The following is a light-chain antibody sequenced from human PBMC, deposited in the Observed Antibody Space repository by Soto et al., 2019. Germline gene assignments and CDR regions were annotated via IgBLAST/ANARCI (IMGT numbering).Light chain of an antibody. V-gene: IGKV3-20*01. CDR1: ESISSTS. CDR3: HQYGRPPLT. Sequence: EIVLTQSPGTLSLSPGESATLSCRASESISSTSLAWHQQKPDQAPRLLIYGTSSRATDIPARFTGSGSGTEFTLTIRRLEPEDFAVYYCHQYGRPPLTFGGGTKV. J-gene: IGKJ4*01. CDR2: GTS.